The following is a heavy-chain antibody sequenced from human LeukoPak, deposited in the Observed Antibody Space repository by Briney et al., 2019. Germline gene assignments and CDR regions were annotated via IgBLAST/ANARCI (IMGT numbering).Heavy chain of an antibody. CDR3: ARAKRNGFDI. CDR1: GFTFSSNG. J-gene: IGHJ3*02. CDR2: ISSSSSTI. Sequence: GGSLRLSCAASGFTFSSNGMNWVRQAPGKGLEWVSYISSSSSTIYHADSVKGRFTISRDNAKNSLYLQMNSLRAEDTAVYYCARAKRNGFDIWGQGTMVTVSS. D-gene: IGHD2-8*01. V-gene: IGHV3-48*01.